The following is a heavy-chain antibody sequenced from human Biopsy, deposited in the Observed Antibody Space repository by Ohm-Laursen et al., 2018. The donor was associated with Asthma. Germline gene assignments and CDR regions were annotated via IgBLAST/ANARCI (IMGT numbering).Heavy chain of an antibody. Sequence: SQTLSLTCYVSGDSMRGSDYSWGWIRQPPGKGLERIGNVYHSGNTNINPPLQSRVTISVDTSKSQFSVKVSAVTAADTAVYFCARHKHSNSWYKYYFDYWGQGTLVTVSS. CDR3: ARHKHSNSWYKYYFDY. J-gene: IGHJ4*02. V-gene: IGHV4-39*01. D-gene: IGHD6-13*01. CDR2: VYHSGNT. CDR1: GDSMRGSDYS.